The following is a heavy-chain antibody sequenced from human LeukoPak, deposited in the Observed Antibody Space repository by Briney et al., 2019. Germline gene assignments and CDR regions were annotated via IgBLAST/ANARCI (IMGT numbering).Heavy chain of an antibody. Sequence: PGGSLRLSCAASGFTFSSYSMNWVRQAPGKGLEWVSSISSSSYIYYADSVKGRFTISRDNAKNSLYLQMNSLRAEDTAVYYCTREVSGSLYFDYWGQGTLVTVSS. V-gene: IGHV3-21*01. CDR1: GFTFSSYS. CDR2: ISSSSYI. D-gene: IGHD1-26*01. J-gene: IGHJ4*02. CDR3: TREVSGSLYFDY.